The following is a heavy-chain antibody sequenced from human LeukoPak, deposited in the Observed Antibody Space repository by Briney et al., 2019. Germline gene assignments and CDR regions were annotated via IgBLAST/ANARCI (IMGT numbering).Heavy chain of an antibody. J-gene: IGHJ4*02. V-gene: IGHV5-51*01. CDR1: GFTFFSYW. CDR3: ARHGGGSSSWYTDDY. D-gene: IGHD6-13*01. Sequence: GESLKISCKGSGFTFFSYWIGWVRQMPGKGPEWMGIIYPGDSDTRYSPSFQGQVTISADKSISTAYLQWSSLKASDTAMYYCARHGGGSSSWYTDDYWGQGTLVTVSS. CDR2: IYPGDSDT.